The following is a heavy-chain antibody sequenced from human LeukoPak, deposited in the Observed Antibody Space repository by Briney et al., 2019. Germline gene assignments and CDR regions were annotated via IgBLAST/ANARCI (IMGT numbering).Heavy chain of an antibody. CDR1: GFTFNSYA. V-gene: IGHV3-48*02. Sequence: GGSLRLSCAASGFTFNSYAMNWVRQAPGKGLEWVSYITSSSSTIYYADSVKGQFTISRDNAKNSLYLQMNSLSDEDTAVYYCARGVKVTTVTQFDYWGQGTLVTVSS. CDR3: ARGVKVTTVTQFDY. J-gene: IGHJ4*02. D-gene: IGHD4-17*01. CDR2: ITSSSSTI.